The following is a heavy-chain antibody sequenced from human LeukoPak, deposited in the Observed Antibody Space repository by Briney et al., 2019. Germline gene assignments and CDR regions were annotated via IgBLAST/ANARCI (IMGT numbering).Heavy chain of an antibody. V-gene: IGHV4-34*01. CDR2: INHSGST. CDR1: GGSFSGYY. CDR3: ARHWGYCSSTSCRGLPFDY. J-gene: IGHJ4*02. D-gene: IGHD2-2*01. Sequence: SETLSLTCAVYGGSFSGYYWSWIRQPPGKGLEWIGEINHSGSTNYNPSLKSRVTISVDTSKNQFSLKLSSVTAADTAVYYCARHWGYCSSTSCRGLPFDYWGQGTLVTVSS.